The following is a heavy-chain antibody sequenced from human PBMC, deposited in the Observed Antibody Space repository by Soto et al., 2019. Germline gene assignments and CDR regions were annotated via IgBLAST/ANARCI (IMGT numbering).Heavy chain of an antibody. CDR2: IIPILGIA. Sequence: ASVKVSCKASGGTFSSYAISWERQAPGQGLEWMGGIIPILGIANYAQKFQGRVTITADKSTSTAYMELRSLRSEDTAVYSCARANYYDSSCYYYYYYGMDVWGQGTTVTVSS. CDR3: ARANYYDSSCYYYYYYGMDV. V-gene: IGHV1-69*10. CDR1: GGTFSSYA. J-gene: IGHJ6*02. D-gene: IGHD3-22*01.